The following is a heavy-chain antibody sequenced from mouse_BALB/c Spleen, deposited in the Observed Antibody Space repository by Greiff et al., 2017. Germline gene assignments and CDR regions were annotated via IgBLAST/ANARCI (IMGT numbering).Heavy chain of an antibody. V-gene: IGHV3-6*02. Sequence: EVQLVESGPGLVKPSQSLSLTCSVTGYSITSGYYWNWIRQFPGNKLEWMGYISYDGSNNYNPSLKNRISITRDTSKNQFFLKLNSVTTEDTATYYCARDRVTTGSWFAYWGQGTLVTVSA. J-gene: IGHJ3*01. CDR3: ARDRVTTGSWFAY. D-gene: IGHD2-2*01. CDR2: ISYDGSN. CDR1: GYSITSGYY.